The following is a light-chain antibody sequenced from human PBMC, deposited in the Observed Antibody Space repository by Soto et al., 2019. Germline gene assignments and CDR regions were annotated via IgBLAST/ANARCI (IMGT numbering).Light chain of an antibody. CDR3: QSYDSSLSGVV. J-gene: IGLJ2*01. CDR2: GNS. Sequence: QAVVTQPPSVSGAPGQRVTISCTGSSSNIGAGYDVHWYQQLPGTAPKLLIYGNSNRPSGVPDRFSGSKSGTSASLAITGLQAEDEADYYCQSYDSSLSGVVFGGGTKDRP. V-gene: IGLV1-40*01. CDR1: SSNIGAGYD.